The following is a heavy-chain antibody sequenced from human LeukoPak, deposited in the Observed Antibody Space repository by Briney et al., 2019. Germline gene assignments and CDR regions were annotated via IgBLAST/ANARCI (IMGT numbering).Heavy chain of an antibody. D-gene: IGHD6-13*01. V-gene: IGHV4-59*12. CDR1: GASISRYY. CDR2: FHHSGNT. J-gene: IGHJ4*02. Sequence: SETLSLTCSVSGASISRYYWSWIRQPPGKGLEWIGYFHHSGNTNYSPSLSSRITMPVDTSKNQFSLRLNSVTAADTAIYYCASRAAALDSWGQGTLVTVSS. CDR3: ASRAAALDS.